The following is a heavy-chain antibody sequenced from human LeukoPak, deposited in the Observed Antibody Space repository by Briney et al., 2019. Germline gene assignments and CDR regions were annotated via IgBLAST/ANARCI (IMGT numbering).Heavy chain of an antibody. V-gene: IGHV4-59*01. CDR3: ARGVHIAAAQYGY. CDR2: IYYSGTT. Sequence: SETLSLTCTVSGGSISSYYWSWIRQPPGKGLEWIGYIYYSGTTNYNPSLKSRVTISVDTSKNQFSLKLSSVTAADTAVYYCARGVHIAAAQYGYWGQGTLVTVSS. CDR1: GGSISSYY. J-gene: IGHJ4*02. D-gene: IGHD6-13*01.